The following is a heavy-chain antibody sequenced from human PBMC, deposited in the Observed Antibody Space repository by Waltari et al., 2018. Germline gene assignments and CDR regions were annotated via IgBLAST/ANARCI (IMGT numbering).Heavy chain of an antibody. V-gene: IGHV3-23*01. J-gene: IGHJ4*02. CDR3: ARDGYNWIPFDC. CDR1: GFTLSSYA. CDR2: ISGTGYST. Sequence: EVQLLESGGNLVQPGGSLRLSCAASGFTLSSYAMSWVRQAPGKGLEWVSTISGTGYSTDYGYSVKGRFTISRDNSKNTLFLQMNSLRADDTAVYYCARDGYNWIPFDCWGQGTLVTVSS. D-gene: IGHD1-20*01.